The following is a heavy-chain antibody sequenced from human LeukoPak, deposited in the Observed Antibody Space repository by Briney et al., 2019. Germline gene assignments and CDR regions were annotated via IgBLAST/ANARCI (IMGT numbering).Heavy chain of an antibody. CDR1: GYTFTSYG. D-gene: IGHD3-9*01. CDR2: ISAYNGNT. Sequence: ASVKVSCKASGYTFTSYGNSWVRQAPGQGLEWMGWISAYNGNTNYAQKLQGRVTMTTDTSTSTAYMELRSLRSDDTAVYYCARDYDILTGASKLDYWGQGTLVTVSS. CDR3: ARDYDILTGASKLDY. J-gene: IGHJ4*02. V-gene: IGHV1-18*04.